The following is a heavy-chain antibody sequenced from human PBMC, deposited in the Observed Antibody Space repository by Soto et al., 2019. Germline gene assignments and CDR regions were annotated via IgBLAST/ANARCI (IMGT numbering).Heavy chain of an antibody. D-gene: IGHD3-10*01. CDR3: ARQLWFGELLWHYYYYGMDV. V-gene: IGHV4-39*01. Sequence: SETLSLTCTVSGVSIISSSYYWGLIRQPPGKGLEWIGSIYYSGSTYYNPSLKSRVTISVDTSKNQFSLKLSSVTAADTAVYYCARQLWFGELLWHYYYYGMDVWGQGTTVTVSS. J-gene: IGHJ6*02. CDR1: GVSIISSSYY. CDR2: IYYSGST.